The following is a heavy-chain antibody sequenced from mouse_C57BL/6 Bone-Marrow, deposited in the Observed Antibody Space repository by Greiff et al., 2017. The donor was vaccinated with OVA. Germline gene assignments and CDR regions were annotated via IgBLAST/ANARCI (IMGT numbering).Heavy chain of an antibody. Sequence: QVQLQQSGAELARPGASVKLSCKASGYTFTSYGISWVKQRTGQGLEWIGEIYPRSGNTYYNEKFKGKATLTADKSSSTAYMGLRSLTSEDSAVYFCARCGNYWYFGVWGTGTTVTVSS. V-gene: IGHV1-81*01. D-gene: IGHD1-1*02. J-gene: IGHJ1*03. CDR1: GYTFTSYG. CDR3: ARCGNYWYFGV. CDR2: IYPRSGNT.